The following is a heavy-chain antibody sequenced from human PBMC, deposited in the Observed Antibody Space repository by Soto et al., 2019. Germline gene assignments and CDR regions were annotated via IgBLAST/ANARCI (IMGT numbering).Heavy chain of an antibody. Sequence: GGSLRLSCATSGFTFSSDWMHWVRQAPGKGLVWVSRINKDGSYKNYADFVEGRFTISRDDAKSELYLQMDRLRAEDTAVYYGARGGLEPFDCLGQGALVTVSS. CDR3: ARGGLEPFDC. CDR1: GFTFSSDW. V-gene: IGHV3-74*01. J-gene: IGHJ4*02. D-gene: IGHD1-1*01. CDR2: INKDGSYK.